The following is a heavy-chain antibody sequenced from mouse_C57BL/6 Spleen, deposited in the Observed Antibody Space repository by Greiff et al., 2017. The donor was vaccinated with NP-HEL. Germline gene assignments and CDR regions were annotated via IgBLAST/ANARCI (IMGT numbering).Heavy chain of an antibody. D-gene: IGHD1-1*01. V-gene: IGHV1-15*01. J-gene: IGHJ1*03. CDR1: GYTFTDYE. Sequence: VQLQQSGAELVRPGASVTLSCKASGYTFTDYEMHWVKQTPVHGLEWIGAIDPETGGTAYNQKFKGKAILTADKSSSTAYMELRSLTSEDSAVDYCTCARYGSGYDLYFDVWGTGTTVTVSS. CDR2: IDPETGGT. CDR3: TCARYGSGYDLYFDV.